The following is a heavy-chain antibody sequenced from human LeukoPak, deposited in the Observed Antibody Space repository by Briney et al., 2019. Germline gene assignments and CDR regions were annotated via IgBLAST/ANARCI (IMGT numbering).Heavy chain of an antibody. V-gene: IGHV3-11*01. J-gene: IGHJ4*02. Sequence: GGSLRLSCAASGFTFSDYYMSWIRQAPGKGLEWVSYISSSGSTIYYADSVKGRFTISRDNSKNTLYLQMNSLRAEDTAAYYCAKDLYWGGDCWLFDYWGQGTLVTVSS. CDR3: AKDLYWGGDCWLFDY. CDR1: GFTFSDYY. CDR2: ISSSGSTI. D-gene: IGHD2-21*02.